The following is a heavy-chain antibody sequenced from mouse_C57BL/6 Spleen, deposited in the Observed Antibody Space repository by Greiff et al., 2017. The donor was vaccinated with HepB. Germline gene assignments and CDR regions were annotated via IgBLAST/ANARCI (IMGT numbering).Heavy chain of an antibody. D-gene: IGHD2-4*01. V-gene: IGHV5-4*01. J-gene: IGHJ3*01. CDR1: GFTFSSYA. CDR3: ARDGDYDEGFAY. Sequence: EVKVVESGGGLVKPGGSLKLSCAASGFTFSSYAMSWVRQTPEKRLEWVATISDGGSYTYYPDNVKGRFTISRDNAKNNLYLQMSHRKSEDTAMYYCARDGDYDEGFAYWGQGTLVTVSA. CDR2: ISDGGSYT.